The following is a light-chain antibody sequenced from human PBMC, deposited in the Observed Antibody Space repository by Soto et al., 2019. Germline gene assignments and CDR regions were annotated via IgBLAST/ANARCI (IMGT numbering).Light chain of an antibody. CDR2: GAS. CDR1: QGIINY. CDR3: QQLFIYPPT. V-gene: IGKV1-9*01. J-gene: IGKJ3*01. Sequence: IQLTQSPSSLSASVGDIVTITCRSSQGIINYLAWYQQKPGKAPKLLIYGASTLQIGVPSRFGGSGSGTDFTLTVSSLPPEDFATSYCQQLFIYPPTFSPGTQVEIK.